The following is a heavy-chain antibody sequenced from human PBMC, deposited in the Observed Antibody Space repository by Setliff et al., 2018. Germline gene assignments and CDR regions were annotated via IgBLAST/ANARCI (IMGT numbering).Heavy chain of an antibody. CDR1: GYTFTGYA. CDR2: INAGNGNT. J-gene: IGHJ4*02. V-gene: IGHV1-3*01. CDR3: AKDGVRYGSGSYYSDY. D-gene: IGHD3-10*01. Sequence: ASVKVSCKASGYTFTGYAMHWVRQAPGQRLEWMGWINAGNGNTKYSQKFQGRFTISRDNAKNSLYLQLNSLRAEDTAVYYCAKDGVRYGSGSYYSDYWGQGTLVTVSS.